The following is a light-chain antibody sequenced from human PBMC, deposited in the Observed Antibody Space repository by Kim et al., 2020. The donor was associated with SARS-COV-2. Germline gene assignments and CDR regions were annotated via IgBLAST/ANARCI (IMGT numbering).Light chain of an antibody. CDR1: SLRGYY. V-gene: IGLV3-19*01. Sequence: SSELTLDPAVSVALGQTVRITCQGDSLRGYYASWFQQKSGQAPILVMYGDKNRPSGIPDRFSGSGSGNTASLTSTGAQAEDEADYYCNSRDSSGNHVLFG. CDR2: GDK. J-gene: IGLJ3*02. CDR3: NSRDSSGNHVL.